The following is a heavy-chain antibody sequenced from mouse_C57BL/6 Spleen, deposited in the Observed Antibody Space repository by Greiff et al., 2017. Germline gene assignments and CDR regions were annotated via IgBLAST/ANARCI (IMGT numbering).Heavy chain of an antibody. CDR3: ARGATVVAPLDY. CDR2: IDPSDSYT. CDR1: GYTFTSYW. J-gene: IGHJ2*01. D-gene: IGHD1-1*01. Sequence: VQLQQPGAELVMPGASVKLSCKASGYTFTSYWMHWVKQRPGQGLEWIGEIDPSDSYTNYNQKFKGKSTLTVDKSSSTAYMQLSSLTSEDSAVYDCARGATVVAPLDYWGQGTTLTVSS. V-gene: IGHV1-69*01.